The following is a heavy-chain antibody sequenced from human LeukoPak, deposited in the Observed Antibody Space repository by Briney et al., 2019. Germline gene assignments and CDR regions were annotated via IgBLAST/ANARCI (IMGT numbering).Heavy chain of an antibody. Sequence: PGGSLRLSCAASGFTFSNYGMNWVRQAPGKGLEWVSYISSGSRTINYADSVKGRFTVSRDKAKNSLYLQMNSLRAEDTAVYYCARGGSSRPDYWGQGTLVIVSS. CDR1: GFTFSNYG. V-gene: IGHV3-48*01. J-gene: IGHJ4*02. CDR3: ARGGSSRPDY. CDR2: ISSGSRTI.